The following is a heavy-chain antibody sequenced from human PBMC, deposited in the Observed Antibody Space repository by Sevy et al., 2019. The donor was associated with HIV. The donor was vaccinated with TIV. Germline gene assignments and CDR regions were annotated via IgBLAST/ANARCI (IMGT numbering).Heavy chain of an antibody. D-gene: IGHD6-19*01. CDR2: IYYSGCT. CDR1: GGSISSSSYY. CDR3: ARHGDSSGFTDAFDI. J-gene: IGHJ3*02. V-gene: IGHV4-39*01. Sequence: SETLSLTCTVSGGSISSSSYYWGWIRQPPGKGLEWIGSIYYSGCTYYNPSLKSRVTISVDTSKNQFSLKLSSVTAADTAVYYCARHGDSSGFTDAFDIWGQGTMVTVSS.